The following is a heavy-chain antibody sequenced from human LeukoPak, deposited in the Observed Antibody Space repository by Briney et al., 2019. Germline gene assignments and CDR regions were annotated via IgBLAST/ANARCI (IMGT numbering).Heavy chain of an antibody. V-gene: IGHV3-9*01. J-gene: IGHJ4*02. Sequence: PGGSLRLSCAASGFTFDDYAMHWVRQAPGKGLEWVSSISWNSGSIGYADSVKGRFTISRDNAKNSLYLQMNSLRAEDTALYYCAKDIRHYDSSGIDYWGQGTLVTVSS. CDR1: GFTFDDYA. D-gene: IGHD3-22*01. CDR2: ISWNSGSI. CDR3: AKDIRHYDSSGIDY.